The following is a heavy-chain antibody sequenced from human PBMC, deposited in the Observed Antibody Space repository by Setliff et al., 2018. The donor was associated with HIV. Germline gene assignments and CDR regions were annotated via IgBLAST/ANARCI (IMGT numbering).Heavy chain of an antibody. D-gene: IGHD3-22*01. CDR3: ARASYYYDSSGWVDY. CDR2: ISSSSSYT. Sequence: GGSLRLSCAASGFTFSDYYMSWIRQAPGKGLEWVSYISSSSSYTNYADSVKGRFTISRDNAKNSLSLQMNSLRAEDTAVYYCARASYYYDSSGWVDYWGQGTLVTVSS. J-gene: IGHJ4*02. CDR1: GFTFSDYY. V-gene: IGHV3-11*03.